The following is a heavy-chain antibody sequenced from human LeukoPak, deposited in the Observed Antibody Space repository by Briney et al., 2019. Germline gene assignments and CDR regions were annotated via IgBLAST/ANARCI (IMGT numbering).Heavy chain of an antibody. V-gene: IGHV4-38-2*01. D-gene: IGHD6-19*01. Sequence: SETLSLTCAVSGYSISSGYYWGWIRQPPGKGLEWIGSIYHSGSTYYDPSLKSRVTISVDTSKNQFSLKLSSVTAADTAVYYCARHVAVAGSDFDYWGQGTLVTVSS. J-gene: IGHJ4*02. CDR2: IYHSGST. CDR3: ARHVAVAGSDFDY. CDR1: GYSISSGYY.